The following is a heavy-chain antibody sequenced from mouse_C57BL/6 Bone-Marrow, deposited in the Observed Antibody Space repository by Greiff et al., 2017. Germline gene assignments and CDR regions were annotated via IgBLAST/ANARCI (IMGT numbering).Heavy chain of an antibody. D-gene: IGHD2-14*01. Sequence: DVQLVESGGGLVKPGGSLKLSCAASGFTFSDYGMHWVRQAPEKGLEWVAYISSGSSTIYYADTVKGRFTISRDNAKNTLFLQMTSLRSEDTAMXYCARPYYYYRFPWFAYWGQGTLVTVSA. CDR2: ISSGSSTI. CDR3: ARPYYYYRFPWFAY. J-gene: IGHJ3*01. CDR1: GFTFSDYG. V-gene: IGHV5-17*01.